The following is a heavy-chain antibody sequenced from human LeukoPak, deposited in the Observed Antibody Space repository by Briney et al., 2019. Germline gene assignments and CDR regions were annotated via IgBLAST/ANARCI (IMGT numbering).Heavy chain of an antibody. CDR2: IYYSGST. Sequence: PSETLSLTCTVSGGSISSYYWSWIRQPPGKGLEWIGYIYYSGSTNYNPSLKSRVTISVDTSKNQFSLKLSSVTAADTAVYYCARDPGREPKRVFWFDPWGQGTLVTVSS. J-gene: IGHJ5*02. D-gene: IGHD1-26*01. V-gene: IGHV4-59*12. CDR3: ARDPGREPKRVFWFDP. CDR1: GGSISSYY.